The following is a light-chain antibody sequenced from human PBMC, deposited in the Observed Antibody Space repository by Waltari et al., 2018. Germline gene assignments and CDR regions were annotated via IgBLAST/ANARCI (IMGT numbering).Light chain of an antibody. CDR3: QQYSNWYT. Sequence: EILMTQSPATLPVSPGERATLSCRASQSVSSTLAWYQQKPGQAPRLLIYDASTRATGIPARFSGSGSGTEFTLTISSLQSEDFAVYYCQQYSNWYTFGQGTKLEIK. V-gene: IGKV3-15*01. CDR2: DAS. CDR1: QSVSST. J-gene: IGKJ2*01.